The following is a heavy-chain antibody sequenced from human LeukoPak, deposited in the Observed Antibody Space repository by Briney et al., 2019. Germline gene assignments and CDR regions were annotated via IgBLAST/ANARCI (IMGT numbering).Heavy chain of an antibody. Sequence: GGSLRLPCAASGFTFSSYSMNWVRQAPGKGLEWVSYISSSSSTMYYADSVKGRFTISRDNAKNSLYLQMNSLRAEDTAVYYCARLPNYGGNNDFFDYWGQGTLVTVSS. CDR1: GFTFSSYS. CDR3: ARLPNYGGNNDFFDY. V-gene: IGHV3-48*01. CDR2: ISSSSSTM. J-gene: IGHJ4*02. D-gene: IGHD4-23*01.